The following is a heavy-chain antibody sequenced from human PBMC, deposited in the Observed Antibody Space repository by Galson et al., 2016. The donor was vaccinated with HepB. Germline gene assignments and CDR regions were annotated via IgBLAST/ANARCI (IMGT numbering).Heavy chain of an antibody. CDR1: GFTFSDYY. D-gene: IGHD3-22*01. J-gene: IGHJ6*02. V-gene: IGHV3-11*01. CDR3: ARDLSSGYYGSSGYYYYYYGMDV. CDR2: ISSSGSTI. Sequence: SLRLSCAASGFTFSDYYMSWIRQAPGKGLEWVSYISSSGSTIYYADSVKGRFTISRDNAKNSLYLQMNSLSAEDTAVYYCARDLSSGYYGSSGYYYYYYGMDVWGQGTTVTVSS.